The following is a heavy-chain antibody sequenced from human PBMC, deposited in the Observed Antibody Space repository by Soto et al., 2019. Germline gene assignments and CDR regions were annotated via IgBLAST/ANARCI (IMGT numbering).Heavy chain of an antibody. V-gene: IGHV4-4*02. D-gene: IGHD2-21*02. CDR2: IHHSGST. CDR1: GDSISRRNW. J-gene: IGHJ6*02. CDR3: ARATAVADAIVYDLDV. Sequence: QVQLQESGPGLVKPSGTLSLSCAVSGDSISRRNWWSWVRQSPGQGLEWIGEIHHSGSTNYNLSLKSRVTISIDKSKHHFSLSLTSVTAADTAVYYCARATAVADAIVYDLDVWGQGTAVTVSS.